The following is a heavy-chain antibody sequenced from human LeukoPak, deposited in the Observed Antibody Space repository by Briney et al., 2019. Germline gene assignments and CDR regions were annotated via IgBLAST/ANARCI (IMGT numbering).Heavy chain of an antibody. CDR2: VHESGSS. D-gene: IGHD1-26*01. J-gene: IGHJ4*02. V-gene: IGHV4-38-2*01. CDR1: GYSISRGYY. Sequence: SETLSLTCAVSGYSISRGYYWGWVRQPPGKRPQWIGSVHESGSSYYNPSLKGRVTISLDTSQNQFSLTLTSVTAADSATYYCVRGEVGDFDSWGQGSLVTVSS. CDR3: VRGEVGDFDS.